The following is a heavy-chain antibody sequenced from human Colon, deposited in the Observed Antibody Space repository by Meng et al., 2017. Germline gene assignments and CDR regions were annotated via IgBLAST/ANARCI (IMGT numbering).Heavy chain of an antibody. V-gene: IGHV7-4-1*02. CDR2: INTNTQEP. Sequence: LFHVGSAFGNRWASVKVSCKASGYSFTTFGIKWVRQAPGQGLEWLGWINTNTQEPTYAQGFTGRYAFSLDTSVSTAYLQISSLESEDTAVYYCARKASGYSYSTNWGQGTLVTVSS. CDR3: ARKASGYSYSTN. CDR1: GYSFTTFG. D-gene: IGHD3-22*01. J-gene: IGHJ4*02.